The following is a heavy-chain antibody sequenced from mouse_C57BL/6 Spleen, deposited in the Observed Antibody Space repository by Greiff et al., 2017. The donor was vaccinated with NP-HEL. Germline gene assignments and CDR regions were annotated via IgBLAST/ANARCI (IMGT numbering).Heavy chain of an antibody. Sequence: QVQLQQSGPELVKPGASVKISCKASGYAFSSSWMNWVKQRPGKGLEWIGRIYPGDGDTNYNGKFKGKATLTADKSSSTAYMQLSSLTSEGSAVYFCAREVYGSPHYFDDWGQGTTLTVSS. CDR3: AREVYGSPHYFDD. V-gene: IGHV1-82*01. J-gene: IGHJ2*01. D-gene: IGHD1-1*01. CDR2: IYPGDGDT. CDR1: GYAFSSSW.